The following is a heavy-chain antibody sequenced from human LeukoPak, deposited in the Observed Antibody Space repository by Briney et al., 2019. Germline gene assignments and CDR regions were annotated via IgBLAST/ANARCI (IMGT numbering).Heavy chain of an antibody. V-gene: IGHV1-18*01. J-gene: IGHJ3*02. CDR2: ISAYNGNT. Sequence: ASVKVSCKASGYTFTSYGISWVRQAPGQGLEWMGWISAYNGNTNYAQKLQGRVTMTTDTSTSTAYMELRGLRSDDTAVYYCARGYDFWSGYYTIDDAFDIWGQGTMVTVSS. D-gene: IGHD3-3*01. CDR3: ARGYDFWSGYYTIDDAFDI. CDR1: GYTFTSYG.